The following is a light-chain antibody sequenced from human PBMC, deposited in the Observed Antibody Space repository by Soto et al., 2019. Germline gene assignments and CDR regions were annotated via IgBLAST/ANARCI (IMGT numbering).Light chain of an antibody. J-gene: IGKJ1*01. V-gene: IGKV1-5*03. CDR1: QSISSW. CDR2: QAS. Sequence: DIPMTQSPSTLSASVGDRVTITCRASQSISSWLAWYQQKPGKAPKVLIYQASSLERGVPSRFSGSGSGTEFTLTISSLQPDDFATYYCQQYNSYWTFGQGTKVEIK. CDR3: QQYNSYWT.